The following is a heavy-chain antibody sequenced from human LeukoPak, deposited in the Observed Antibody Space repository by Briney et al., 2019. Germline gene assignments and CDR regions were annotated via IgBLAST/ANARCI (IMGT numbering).Heavy chain of an antibody. CDR3: ARARLWFGETPRWFDP. J-gene: IGHJ5*02. CDR1: GGSFSGYY. Sequence: KASETLSLTCAVYGGSFSGYYWSWIRQPPGKGLEWIGEINHSGSTNYNPSLKSRVTISVDTSKNQFSLKLSSVTAADTAVYYCARARLWFGETPRWFDPWGHGTLVTVSS. CDR2: INHSGST. V-gene: IGHV4-34*01. D-gene: IGHD3-10*01.